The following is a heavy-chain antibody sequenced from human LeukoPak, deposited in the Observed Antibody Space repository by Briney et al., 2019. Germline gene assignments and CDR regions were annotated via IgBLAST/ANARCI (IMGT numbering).Heavy chain of an antibody. CDR3: ARDPLGYDILTGYYNYYGMDV. V-gene: IGHV1-18*01. CDR2: ISAYNGNT. J-gene: IGHJ6*02. CDR1: GYTFTSYG. D-gene: IGHD3-9*01. Sequence: ASVKVSCKASGYTFTSYGISWVRQAPGQGLEWMGWISAYNGNTNYAQKLQGRVTMTTDTSTSTAYMELRSLRSDDTAVYYCARDPLGYDILTGYYNYYGMDVWAKGPRSPSP.